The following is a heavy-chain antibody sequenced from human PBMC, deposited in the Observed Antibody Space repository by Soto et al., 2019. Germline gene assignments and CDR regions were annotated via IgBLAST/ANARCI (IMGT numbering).Heavy chain of an antibody. V-gene: IGHV3-30-3*01. J-gene: IGHJ2*01. CDR1: GFTFSSYA. CDR2: ISYDGSNK. Sequence: QVQLVESGGGVVQPGRSLRLSCAASGFTFSSYAMHWVRQAPGKGLEWVAVISYDGSNKYYADSVKGRFTISRDNSKNTLYLQMNSRRAEDTAVYYCARTRPSVWYFDLWGRGTLVTVSS. CDR3: ARTRPSVWYFDL.